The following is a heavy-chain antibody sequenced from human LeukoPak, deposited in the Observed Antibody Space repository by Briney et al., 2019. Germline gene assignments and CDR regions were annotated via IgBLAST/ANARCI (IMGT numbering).Heavy chain of an antibody. CDR2: ISAYNGNT. V-gene: IGHV1-18*01. Sequence: ASVKVSCKASGYTFTSYGISWVRQAPGQGLEWMGWISAYNGNTNYAQKLQGRVTMTTDTSTSTAYMELRSLRSDDTAVYYCARDSQAVTQLYGMDVWGQGTTVIVSS. D-gene: IGHD4-17*01. CDR3: ARDSQAVTQLYGMDV. J-gene: IGHJ6*02. CDR1: GYTFTSYG.